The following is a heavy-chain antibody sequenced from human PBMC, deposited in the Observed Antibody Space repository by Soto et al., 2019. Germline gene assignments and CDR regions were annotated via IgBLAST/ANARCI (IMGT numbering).Heavy chain of an antibody. CDR3: ARGSHFDSSGYVY. Sequence: SETLSLTCTVSGGSVSSGSYYWTWIRQPPGKGLEWIGYIYYSGSTNYNPSLKSRVNISADTSKSQFSLNLSSVTAADTAVYYCARGSHFDSSGYVYWGQGTLVTVSS. CDR2: IYYSGST. D-gene: IGHD3-22*01. J-gene: IGHJ4*02. V-gene: IGHV4-61*01. CDR1: GGSVSSGSYY.